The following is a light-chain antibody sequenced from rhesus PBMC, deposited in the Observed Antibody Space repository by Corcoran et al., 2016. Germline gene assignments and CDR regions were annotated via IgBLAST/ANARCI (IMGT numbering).Light chain of an antibody. CDR3: QQYASAPLS. Sequence: DIQMTQSPSSLSASVGDRVTITCRASQGLSTWLAWYPQKPGKAPNLLIYKASSLQSGVPSRFSGSGTGTDFTLTINSLQPEDSATYYCQQYASAPLSFGGGTKLEIK. J-gene: IGKJ4*01. V-gene: IGKV1-21*01. CDR1: QGLSTW. CDR2: KAS.